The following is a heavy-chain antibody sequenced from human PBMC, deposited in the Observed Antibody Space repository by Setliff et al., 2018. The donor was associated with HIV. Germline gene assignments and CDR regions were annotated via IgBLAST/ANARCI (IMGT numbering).Heavy chain of an antibody. Sequence: SETLSLTRAVYGGSFSGHYWSWIRQTPGKGLEWIGDISHSGSTNHNPSLKSRVTISVDTSKNQFSLRLTSVTAADTAVYFCARGSRSPLVNKFRVTPAFDYWGQGTLVTVSS. D-gene: IGHD2-21*02. CDR3: ARGSRSPLVNKFRVTPAFDY. CDR1: GGSFSGHY. J-gene: IGHJ4*01. CDR2: ISHSGST. V-gene: IGHV4-34*01.